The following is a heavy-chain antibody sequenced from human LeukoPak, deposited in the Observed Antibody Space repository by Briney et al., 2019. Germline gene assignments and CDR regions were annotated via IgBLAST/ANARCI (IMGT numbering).Heavy chain of an antibody. CDR2: IGTSSTTI. Sequence: GGSLRLSCAASGFTFRNAWMNWVRQPPGKGLEWVSNIGTSSTTIYYADSVKGRFTISRDNAKNSLYLQMNSLRADDTAVYYCARFAAGGSYYYYMDVWGKGTTVTVSS. CDR1: GFTFRNAW. D-gene: IGHD6-25*01. J-gene: IGHJ6*03. CDR3: ARFAAGGSYYYYMDV. V-gene: IGHV3-48*01.